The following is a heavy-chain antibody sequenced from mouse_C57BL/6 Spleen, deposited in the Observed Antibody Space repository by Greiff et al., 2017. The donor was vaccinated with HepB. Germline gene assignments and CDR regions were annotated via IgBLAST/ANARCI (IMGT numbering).Heavy chain of an antibody. V-gene: IGHV1-9*01. Sequence: VQLQQSGAELMKPGASVKLSCKATGYTFTGYWIEWVKQRPGHGLEWIGEILPGSGSTNYNAKFKGKATFTADTSSNTAYMQLSSLTTEDSAIYYCARRGEYYFDVWGQGTTLTVSS. CDR3: ARRGEYYFDV. J-gene: IGHJ2*01. CDR1: GYTFTGYW. CDR2: ILPGSGST.